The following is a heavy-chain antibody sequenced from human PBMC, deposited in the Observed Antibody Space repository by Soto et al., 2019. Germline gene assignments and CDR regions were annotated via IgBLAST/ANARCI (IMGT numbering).Heavy chain of an antibody. CDR2: ISYDGSNK. D-gene: IGHD3-3*01. V-gene: IGHV3-30*18. CDR1: GFTFSSYG. J-gene: IGHJ4*02. Sequence: QVQLVESGGGVVQPGRSLRLSCAASGFTFSSYGMHWVRQAPCKGLEWVAVISYDGSNKYYADSVKGRFTISRDNSKNTLYLQMNSLRAEDTAVYYCAKEYDFWSGYDYWGQGTLVTVSS. CDR3: AKEYDFWSGYDY.